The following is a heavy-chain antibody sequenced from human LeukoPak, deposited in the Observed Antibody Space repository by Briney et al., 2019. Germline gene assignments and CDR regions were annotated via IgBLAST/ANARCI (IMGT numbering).Heavy chain of an antibody. CDR3: ARDGGSGWYDY. CDR2: IHTSGST. CDR1: GGSISSYY. Sequence: PSETLSLTCTVSGGSISSYYRSWIRQPAGKGLEWTGRIHTSGSTNYNPSLKSRVTMSVDTSKNQISLKLSSVTAADTAVYYCARDGGSGWYDYWGQGTLVTVSS. V-gene: IGHV4-4*07. D-gene: IGHD6-19*01. J-gene: IGHJ4*02.